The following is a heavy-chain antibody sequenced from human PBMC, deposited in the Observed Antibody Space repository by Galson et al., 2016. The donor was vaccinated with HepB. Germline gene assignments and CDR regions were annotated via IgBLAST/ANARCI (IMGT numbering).Heavy chain of an antibody. J-gene: IGHJ3*01. V-gene: IGHV4-59*01. Sequence: SETLSLTCIVSGASSGDYYWSWIRQPPGKAVEWIGHIYYSGTTKYNPSLESRVTMGVDISKNQISLKLTSVTAADTAVYFCARGGSQWLIDAFDVWGQGTMVTVSS. CDR3: ARGGSQWLIDAFDV. CDR1: GASSGDYY. D-gene: IGHD5-12*01. CDR2: IYYSGTT.